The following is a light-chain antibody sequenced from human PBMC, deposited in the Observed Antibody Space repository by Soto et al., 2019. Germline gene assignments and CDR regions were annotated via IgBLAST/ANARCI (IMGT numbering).Light chain of an antibody. CDR2: KAS. Sequence: DIQMTQSPSTLSASVGDSVTITCRASQNITTWLDWYQQKPGKAPKTLINKASHLEIGVPSRFSGSGSGTEFTLTISSLQPDAFATYYCQQYNSYLYTFGQGTKVDIK. CDR3: QQYNSYLYT. CDR1: QNITTW. V-gene: IGKV1-5*03. J-gene: IGKJ2*01.